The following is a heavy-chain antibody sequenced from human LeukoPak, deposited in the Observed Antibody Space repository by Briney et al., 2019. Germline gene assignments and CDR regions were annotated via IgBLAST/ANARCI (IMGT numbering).Heavy chain of an antibody. D-gene: IGHD3-9*01. CDR2: INHSGST. V-gene: IGHV4-34*01. CDR3: ARPPILTGYCYYYYYMDV. Sequence: SETLSLTCAVYGGSFSGYYWSWIRQPPGKGLEGIGEINHSGSTNYNPSLKSRVTISVDTSKNQFSLKLSSVTAADTAVYYCARPPILTGYCYYYYYMDVWGKGTPVTVSS. CDR1: GGSFSGYY. J-gene: IGHJ6*03.